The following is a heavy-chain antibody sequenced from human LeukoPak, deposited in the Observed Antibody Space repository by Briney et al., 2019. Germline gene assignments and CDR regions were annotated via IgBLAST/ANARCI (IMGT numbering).Heavy chain of an antibody. CDR1: GYTFTGYY. CDR3: APRIAVAGSDFDY. V-gene: IGHV1-2*02. Sequence: ASVKVSCKASGYTFTGYYMHWVRQAPGQGLEWMGWINPNSGGTNYAQKFQGRVTMTRDTSISTAYMELSRLRSDDTAVYYCAPRIAVAGSDFDYWGQGTLDTVSS. D-gene: IGHD6-19*01. J-gene: IGHJ4*02. CDR2: INPNSGGT.